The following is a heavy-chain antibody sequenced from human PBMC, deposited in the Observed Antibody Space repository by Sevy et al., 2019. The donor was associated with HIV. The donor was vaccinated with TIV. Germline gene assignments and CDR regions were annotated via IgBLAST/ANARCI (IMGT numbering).Heavy chain of an antibody. CDR1: GFTFSSYS. V-gene: IGHV3-21*01. CDR3: ARGASAVTTSAYYFDY. D-gene: IGHD4-4*01. J-gene: IGHJ4*02. CDR2: ISSSSSYI. Sequence: GGSLRLSCAASGFTFSSYSMNWVRQAPGKGLEWVSSISSSSSYIYYADSVKGRLTISRDKAKNSLYLQMNSLGAEDTAVYYWARGASAVTTSAYYFDYWGQGTLVTVSS.